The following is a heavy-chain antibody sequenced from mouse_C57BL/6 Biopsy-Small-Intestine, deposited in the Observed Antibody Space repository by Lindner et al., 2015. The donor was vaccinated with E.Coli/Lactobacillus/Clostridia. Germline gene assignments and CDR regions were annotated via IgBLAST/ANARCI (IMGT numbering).Heavy chain of an antibody. CDR2: ISSGGSYT. D-gene: IGHD2-4*01. Sequence: VQLQESGGGLVKPGGSLKLSCAASGFTFSSYGVSWVRQTPDKRLEWVATISSGGSYTYYPDSVKGRFTISRDNAKNNLYLQMSHLKSEDTAMYYCAREDYDGEVCAYWGQGTLVTVSA. J-gene: IGHJ3*01. CDR1: GFTFSSYG. V-gene: IGHV5-6*01. CDR3: AREDYDGEVCAY.